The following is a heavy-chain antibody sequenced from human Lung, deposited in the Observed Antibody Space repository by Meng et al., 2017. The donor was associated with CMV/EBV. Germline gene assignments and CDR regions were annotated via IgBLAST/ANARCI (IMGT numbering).Heavy chain of an antibody. J-gene: IGHJ6*02. CDR1: GFTFSSYA. CDR3: ARVNIVVVPAAPLDV. CDR2: ISYDGSNK. Sequence: GGSLRLSCAASGFTFSSYAMHWVRQAPGKGLEWVAVISYDGSNKYYADSVKGRFTISRDNSKNTLYLQMNSLRAEDTAVYYCARVNIVVVPAAPLDVWGQGTTVTLSS. V-gene: IGHV3-30-3*01. D-gene: IGHD2-2*01.